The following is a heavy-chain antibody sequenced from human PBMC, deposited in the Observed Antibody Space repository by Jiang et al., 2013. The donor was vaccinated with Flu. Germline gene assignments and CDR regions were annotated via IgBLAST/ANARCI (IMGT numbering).Heavy chain of an antibody. CDR2: INHSGST. CDR3: ARHYYYDQDY. J-gene: IGHJ4*02. Sequence: LLKPSETLSLTCAAYGGSFSGYYWSWIRQPPGKGLEWIGEINHSGSTYYNPSLKSRVTISVDTSKNQFSLKLSSVTAADTAVYYCARHYYYDQDYWGQGTLVTVSS. V-gene: IGHV4-34*01. CDR1: GGSFSGYY. D-gene: IGHD3-22*01.